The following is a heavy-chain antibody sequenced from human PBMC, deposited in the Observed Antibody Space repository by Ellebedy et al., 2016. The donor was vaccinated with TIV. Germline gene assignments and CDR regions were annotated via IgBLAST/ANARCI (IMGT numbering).Heavy chain of an antibody. Sequence: GGSLRLXCAASGFTFSDYYMSWIRQAPGKGLEWVAVISYDGSNKYYADSVKGRFTISRDNSKNTLYLQMNSLRAEDTAVYYCARDATGSYYGMDVWGQGTTVTVSS. CDR2: ISYDGSNK. D-gene: IGHD1-1*01. CDR1: GFTFSDYY. V-gene: IGHV3-30-3*01. J-gene: IGHJ6*02. CDR3: ARDATGSYYGMDV.